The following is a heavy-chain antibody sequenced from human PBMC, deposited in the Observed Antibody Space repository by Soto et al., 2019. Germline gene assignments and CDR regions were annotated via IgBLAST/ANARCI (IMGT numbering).Heavy chain of an antibody. J-gene: IGHJ4*02. Sequence: QVQLVQSGAEVKKPGASVKVSCKASGYTFTGYYMHWVRQAPGQGLEWMGWINPNSGGTNYAQKFQGWVTMTRDTCFSTGYMELSRLRSDDTAVYYCARDARGDEAPMDYWGQGTLVTVSS. CDR1: GYTFTGYY. CDR3: ARDARGDEAPMDY. D-gene: IGHD3-10*01. V-gene: IGHV1-2*04. CDR2: INPNSGGT.